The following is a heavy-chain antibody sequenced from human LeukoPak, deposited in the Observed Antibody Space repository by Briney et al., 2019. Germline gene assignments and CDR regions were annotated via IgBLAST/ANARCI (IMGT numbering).Heavy chain of an antibody. CDR3: ARDPGEWELPDY. V-gene: IGHV1-69*04. Sequence: FQGRVTITADKSTTTAYMELRSLRSEDTAVYYCARDPGEWELPDYWGQGTLVTVSS. J-gene: IGHJ4*02. D-gene: IGHD1-26*01.